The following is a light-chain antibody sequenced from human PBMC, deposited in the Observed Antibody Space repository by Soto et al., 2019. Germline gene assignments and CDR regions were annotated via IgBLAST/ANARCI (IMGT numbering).Light chain of an antibody. J-gene: IGKJ1*01. Sequence: DIQMTQSPSSLSASVGDTVTITCRASQSIANYLNWYHQKPGKAPELLIYAAASLQSGVPSRFTGRRSGTDFTLTISDLHPEDFSTYFCQQTYNTPWTFGQGTKVEIK. V-gene: IGKV1-39*01. CDR1: QSIANY. CDR2: AAA. CDR3: QQTYNTPWT.